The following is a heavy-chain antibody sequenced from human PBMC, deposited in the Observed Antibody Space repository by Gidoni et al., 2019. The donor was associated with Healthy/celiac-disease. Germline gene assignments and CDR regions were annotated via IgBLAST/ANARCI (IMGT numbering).Heavy chain of an antibody. V-gene: IGHV3-23*01. Sequence: EVQLLESGGGLVQPGGSLRLSCAASGFTFSSYAMSWVRQAPGKGLEWVSAISGSGGSSYYADSVKGRFTISRDNSKNTLYLQMNSLRAEDTAVYYCGGSSHRGESTFDYWGQGTLVTVSS. J-gene: IGHJ4*02. CDR2: ISGSGGSS. CDR3: GGSSHRGESTFDY. D-gene: IGHD6-13*01. CDR1: GFTFSSYA.